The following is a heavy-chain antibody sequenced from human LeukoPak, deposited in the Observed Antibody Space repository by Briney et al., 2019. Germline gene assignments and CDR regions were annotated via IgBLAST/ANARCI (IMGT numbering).Heavy chain of an antibody. D-gene: IGHD2-2*01. CDR3: AREDAQEGTNAFDI. J-gene: IGHJ3*02. Sequence: GSLRLSCTASRFIFSTYSMNWVRQAPGKGLEWIGEIYHSGSTNYNPSLKSRVTISVDTSKNQFSLKLTSVTAADTAVYYCAREDAQEGTNAFDIWGQGTMVTVSS. CDR2: IYHSGST. V-gene: IGHV4-4*02. CDR1: RFIFSTYS.